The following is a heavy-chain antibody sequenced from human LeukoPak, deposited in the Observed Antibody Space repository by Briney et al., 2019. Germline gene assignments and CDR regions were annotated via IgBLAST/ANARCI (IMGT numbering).Heavy chain of an antibody. CDR1: GFTFSSYA. CDR2: ISGSGGST. Sequence: GGSLRLSCAASGFTFSSYAMSWVRQAPGKGLEWVSAISGSGGSTYYADSVKGRFTISRDNPKNTLYLQMNSLRAEDTAVYYCAKDPNYGDYPGYFQHWGQGTLVTVSS. J-gene: IGHJ1*01. D-gene: IGHD4-17*01. V-gene: IGHV3-23*01. CDR3: AKDPNYGDYPGYFQH.